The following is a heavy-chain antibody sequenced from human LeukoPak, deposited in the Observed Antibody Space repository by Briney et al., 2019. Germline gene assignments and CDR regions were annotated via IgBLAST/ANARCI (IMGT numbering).Heavy chain of an antibody. J-gene: IGHJ4*02. CDR2: MYYNAGT. D-gene: IGHD5-18*01. CDR3: ASRAIGYGPIDY. CDR1: GGTFSAYY. V-gene: IGHV4-59*01. Sequence: SETLSLTCTASGGTFSAYYRTWIRQPPGKGLEWIGYMYYNAGTHYNPSLKSRLTISIDTSKNQFSLKLCSVTAADTTVYYCASRAIGYGPIDYWGQGTLVTVSS.